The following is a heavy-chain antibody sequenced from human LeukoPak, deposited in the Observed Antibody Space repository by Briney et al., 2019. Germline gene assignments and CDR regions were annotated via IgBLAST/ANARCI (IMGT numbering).Heavy chain of an antibody. CDR1: GFTFSAYG. CDR2: ISNGGGST. D-gene: IGHD1-26*01. J-gene: IGHJ4*02. CDR3: AKGGAGSIFDY. V-gene: IGHV3-23*01. Sequence: GGSLRLSCAASGFTFSAYGMSWVRQAPGKGLEWVSAISNGGGSTYYADSVKGRFTISRDNSKNTLYLQMNSLRAEDTAVYYCAKGGAGSIFDYWGQGTLVTVSS.